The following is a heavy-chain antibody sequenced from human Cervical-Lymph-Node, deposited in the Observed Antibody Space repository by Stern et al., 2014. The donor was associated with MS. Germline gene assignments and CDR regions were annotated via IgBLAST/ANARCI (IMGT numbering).Heavy chain of an antibody. CDR3: ARVGRSSPACFDF. V-gene: IGHV3-53*01. J-gene: IGHJ4*02. CDR1: GFTFSRNY. Sequence: EEQLVESGGGLIQPGGSLRLSCAASGFTFSRNYMSWVRQAPGKGLEWVSVIYGVDSAYYVDSVTGRFTISRDNSKNTLYLQMNSLRAEDTAVYYCARVGRSSPACFDFWGQGTLVTVSS. D-gene: IGHD6-6*01. CDR2: IYGVDSA.